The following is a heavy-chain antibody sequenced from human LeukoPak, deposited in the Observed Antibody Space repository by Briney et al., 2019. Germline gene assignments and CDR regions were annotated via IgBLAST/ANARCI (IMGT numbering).Heavy chain of an antibody. D-gene: IGHD6-13*01. Sequence: TSSETLSLTCAVYGGSFSGYYWSWIRQPPGKGLEWIGEINHSGSTNYNPSLKSRVTISVDTSKNQFSLKLSSVTAADTAVYYCARHTGYSSSWYHPRFDYWGQGTLVTVSS. CDR2: INHSGST. J-gene: IGHJ4*02. CDR1: GGSFSGYY. V-gene: IGHV4-34*01. CDR3: ARHTGYSSSWYHPRFDY.